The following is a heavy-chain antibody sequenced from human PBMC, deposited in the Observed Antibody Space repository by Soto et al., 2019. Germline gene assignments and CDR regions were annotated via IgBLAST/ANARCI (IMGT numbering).Heavy chain of an antibody. CDR3: ARADLLWDSFDL. Sequence: GSLRLSCAASGFPFRNFAMAWVRQAPGKGLEWVSIISNSGSSTYHGDSVKGRFTTSRDNSKGTLSLHMRGVRIDDTAVYFCARADLLWDSFDLWGQGTLVTVSS. CDR1: GFPFRNFA. J-gene: IGHJ4*02. CDR2: ISNSGSST. D-gene: IGHD2-2*01. V-gene: IGHV3-23*05.